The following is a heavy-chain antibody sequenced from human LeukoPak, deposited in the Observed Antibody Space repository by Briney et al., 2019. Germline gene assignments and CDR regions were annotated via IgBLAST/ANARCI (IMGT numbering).Heavy chain of an antibody. CDR2: INHSGST. CDR3: ARRLGRKFGERFYYYYYMDV. J-gene: IGHJ6*03. D-gene: IGHD3-10*01. Sequence: SETLSLTCAVYGGSFSGYYWSWIRQPPGKGLEWIGEINHSGSTNYNSSLKSRVTISVDTSKKQFSLKLSSVTAADTAVYYCARRLGRKFGERFYYYYYMDVWGQGTLVTVSS. CDR1: GGSFSGYY. V-gene: IGHV4-34*01.